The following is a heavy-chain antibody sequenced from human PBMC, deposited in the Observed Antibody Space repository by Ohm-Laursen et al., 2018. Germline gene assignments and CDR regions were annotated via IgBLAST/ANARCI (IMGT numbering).Heavy chain of an antibody. V-gene: IGHV3-9*01. D-gene: IGHD6-19*01. J-gene: IGHJ6*02. Sequence: SLRLSCAASGFTFYDYAMHWVRQAPGKGLEWVSGISWNSGSIGYADSVKGRFTISRDNAKNSLYLQMNSLRAEDTALYYCAKDRSSGLYYYGMDVWGQGTTVTVSS. CDR3: AKDRSSGLYYYGMDV. CDR2: ISWNSGSI. CDR1: GFTFYDYA.